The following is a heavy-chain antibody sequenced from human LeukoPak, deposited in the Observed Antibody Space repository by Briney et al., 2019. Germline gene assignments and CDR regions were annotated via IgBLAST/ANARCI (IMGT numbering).Heavy chain of an antibody. Sequence: GGSLRLSCAGSGFTFNIAWMNWVRQASGKGLEWVGRIRSKANSYATAYAASVKGRFTISRDDSKNTAYLQMNSLKTEDTAVYYCTRRTNYGSGSYPYCYYMDVWGKGTTVTVSS. V-gene: IGHV3-73*01. CDR1: GFTFNIAW. J-gene: IGHJ6*03. CDR2: IRSKANSYAT. CDR3: TRRTNYGSGSYPYCYYMDV. D-gene: IGHD3-10*01.